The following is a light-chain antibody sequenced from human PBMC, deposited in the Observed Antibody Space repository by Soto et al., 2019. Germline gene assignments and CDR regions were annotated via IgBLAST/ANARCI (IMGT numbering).Light chain of an antibody. J-gene: IGKJ1*01. CDR2: GAS. V-gene: IGKV3-15*01. Sequence: IVMTQSPATLSVSPGERATLSCRAGQSVGSILAWYQQKPGQSPRLLIYGASTRATGAPARFSGSGSGTEFTLTISSPQSEDFELYYGQQYYDWPPTFGQGTKVDIK. CDR1: QSVGSI. CDR3: QQYYDWPPT.